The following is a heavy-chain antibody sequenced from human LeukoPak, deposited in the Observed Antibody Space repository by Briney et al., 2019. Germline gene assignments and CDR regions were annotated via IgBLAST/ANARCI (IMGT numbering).Heavy chain of an antibody. J-gene: IGHJ6*02. CDR2: INPNSGGT. D-gene: IGHD3-10*01. Sequence: ASVKVSCKASGYTFTGYYMHWVRQAPGRGLEWMGWINPNSGGTNYAQKFQGRVTMTRDTSISTAYMELSRLRSDDTAVYYCARGRGRRAKDYYYYYGMDVWGQGTTVTVSS. V-gene: IGHV1-2*02. CDR1: GYTFTGYY. CDR3: ARGRGRRAKDYYYYYGMDV.